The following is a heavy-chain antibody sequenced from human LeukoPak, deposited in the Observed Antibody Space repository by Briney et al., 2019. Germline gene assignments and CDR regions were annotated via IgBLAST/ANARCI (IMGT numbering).Heavy chain of an antibody. J-gene: IGHJ4*02. CDR3: ARGGVGYSYGWFDY. Sequence: PSETLSLTCNVSGGSISSSSYYWTWIRQPPGKGLEWIGNIYYSGSTNYNPSLKSRVTISVDTSKNQFSLKLSSVTAADTAVYYCARGGVGYSYGWFDYWGQGTLVTVSS. D-gene: IGHD5-18*01. V-gene: IGHV4-61*01. CDR2: IYYSGST. CDR1: GGSISSSSYY.